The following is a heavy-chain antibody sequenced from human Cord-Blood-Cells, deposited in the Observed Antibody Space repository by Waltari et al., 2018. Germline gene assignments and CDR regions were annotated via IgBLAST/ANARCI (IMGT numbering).Heavy chain of an antibody. V-gene: IGHV4-34*01. D-gene: IGHD2-15*01. CDR1: GGSFSGYY. Sequence: VQLQLWCAGLLKPSETLSLTCAGYGGSFSGYYWSWLRQPPGKGLAWIGEINHSGSNNCDPAIKRRVTNSVDTSKNQFLLKLSSVTAATAAFYCCARGLGVAEGYFDYWGQGPLVTVSS. J-gene: IGHJ4*02. CDR2: INHSGSN. CDR3: ARGLGVAEGYFDY.